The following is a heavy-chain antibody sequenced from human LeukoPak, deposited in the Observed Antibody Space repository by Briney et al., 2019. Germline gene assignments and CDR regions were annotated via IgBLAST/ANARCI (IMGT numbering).Heavy chain of an antibody. CDR2: IYYSGSA. CDR1: GGSISSYY. Sequence: SETLSLTCTVSGGSISSYYWSWIRQPPGKGLEWIGYIYYSGSANYNPSLKSRVTISVDTSKNQFSLKLSSVTAADTAVYYCARVWAISGDYYYYGMDVWGQGTTVTVSS. D-gene: IGHD2-21*01. V-gene: IGHV4-59*01. J-gene: IGHJ6*02. CDR3: ARVWAISGDYYYYGMDV.